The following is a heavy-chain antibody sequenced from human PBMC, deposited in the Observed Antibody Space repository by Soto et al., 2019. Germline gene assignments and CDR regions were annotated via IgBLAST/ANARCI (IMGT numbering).Heavy chain of an antibody. CDR2: IYYSGST. Sequence: PSETLSLTCTVSGGSISSSSYYWGWIRQPPGKGLEWIGSIYYSGSTYYNPSLKSRVTISVDTSKNQFSLKLSSVTAADTAVYYCARSNWGAVAGGYYYYGMDVWGQGTTVTVSS. CDR1: GGSISSSSYY. V-gene: IGHV4-39*01. CDR3: ARSNWGAVAGGYYYYGMDV. J-gene: IGHJ6*02. D-gene: IGHD6-19*01.